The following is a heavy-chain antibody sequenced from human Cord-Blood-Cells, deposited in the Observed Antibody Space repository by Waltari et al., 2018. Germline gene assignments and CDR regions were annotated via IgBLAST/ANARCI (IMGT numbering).Heavy chain of an antibody. CDR2: IWYDGSNK. CDR3: ARENRAARSYYFDY. V-gene: IGHV3-33*01. Sequence: QVQLVESGGGVVQPGRSLRLSCAASGFTFSSYGMHWVRPAPGKGVEWVAVIWYDGSNKYYADSVKGRFTSSRDNSKNTLYLQMNSLRAEDTAVYYCARENRAARSYYFDYWGQGTLVTLSS. CDR1: GFTFSSYG. D-gene: IGHD6-6*01. J-gene: IGHJ4*02.